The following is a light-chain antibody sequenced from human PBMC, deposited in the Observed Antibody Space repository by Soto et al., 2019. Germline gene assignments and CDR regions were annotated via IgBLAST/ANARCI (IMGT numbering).Light chain of an antibody. CDR1: QSVSSSY. Sequence: EIVLTQSPGTLPLSPGERATLSCRARQSVSSSYLVWYQQKPGQAPRPLIYGASTRATGIPDRFCGSGSGTDFTHTISRLAPEDWAVDDGQQYGSSPFTFSQGTKLLIK. CDR2: GAS. V-gene: IGKV3-20*01. J-gene: IGKJ2*01. CDR3: QQYGSSPFT.